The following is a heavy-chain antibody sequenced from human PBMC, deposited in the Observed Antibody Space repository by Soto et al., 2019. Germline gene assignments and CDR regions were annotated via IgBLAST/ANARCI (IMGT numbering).Heavy chain of an antibody. D-gene: IGHD3-10*01. V-gene: IGHV4-30-2*01. CDR1: GGSVSSGDFS. J-gene: IGHJ3*01. CDR2: IYHSGTT. Sequence: KPSETLSLTCAVSGGSVSSGDFSWCWIRQPPGKGLEWVGYIYHSGTTYYHPSLKRRLTISLDRSSNQFSLKLASVTAADSAVYFCARSRSWDGLDFWGQGALVTVSS. CDR3: ARSRSWDGLDF.